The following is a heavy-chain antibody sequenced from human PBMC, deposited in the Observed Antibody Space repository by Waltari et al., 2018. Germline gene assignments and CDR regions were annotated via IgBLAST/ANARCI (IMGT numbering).Heavy chain of an antibody. CDR3: ARDLLLDY. J-gene: IGHJ4*02. CDR2: IYSSGST. D-gene: IGHD2-15*01. V-gene: IGHV3-53*02. CDR1: GFTVSSNY. Sequence: EVQLVETGGGLIQPGGSLRLSCAASGFTVSSNYMSWVRQAPGKGLEWVSVIYSSGSTYYADTVKGRFTISRDNSKNTLNLQMNSLRAKDTAVYYCARDLLLDYWGQGTLVTVSS.